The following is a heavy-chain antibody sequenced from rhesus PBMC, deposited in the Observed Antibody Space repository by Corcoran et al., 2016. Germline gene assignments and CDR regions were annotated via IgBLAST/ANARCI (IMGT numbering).Heavy chain of an antibody. CDR3: AREDTAGTVIGY. CDR2: IYGSSTST. V-gene: IGHV4S10*01. J-gene: IGHJ4*01. CDR1: GGSISDSYR. D-gene: IGHD5-30*01. Sequence: QVQLQESGPGVVKPSETLSLTCAVSGGSISDSYRWSWIRQPPGKGLEWIGYIYGSSTSTNYNPSLKSRVTISKDTSKNQFSLKLSSVTAADTAVYYCAREDTAGTVIGYWGQGVLVTVSS.